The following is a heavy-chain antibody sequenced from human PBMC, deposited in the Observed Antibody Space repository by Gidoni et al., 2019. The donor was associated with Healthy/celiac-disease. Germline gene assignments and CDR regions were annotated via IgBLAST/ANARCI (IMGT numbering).Heavy chain of an antibody. D-gene: IGHD6-13*01. Sequence: VQLQQWGAGLLKPSQTLSLTCAVYGGSFSGYYWSWIRQPPGKVLEWIGEINHSGSTNYNPSLKSRVTISVDTSKNQFSLKLSSVTAADTAVYYCARGGGGMWQQLSTRAFDYWGQGTLVTVSS. J-gene: IGHJ4*02. V-gene: IGHV4-34*01. CDR2: INHSGST. CDR3: ARGGGGMWQQLSTRAFDY. CDR1: GGSFSGYY.